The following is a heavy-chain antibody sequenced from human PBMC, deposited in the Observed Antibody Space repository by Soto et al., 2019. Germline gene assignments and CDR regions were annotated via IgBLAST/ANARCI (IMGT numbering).Heavy chain of an antibody. V-gene: IGHV3-74*01. D-gene: IGHD4-17*01. CDR2: INTDGRST. J-gene: IGHJ4*02. CDR1: GFTFRSHW. Sequence: EVQLVESGGGLVQPGGSLRLSCAASGFTFRSHWMHWVRQAPGKGLVWVSRINTDGRSTSYADSVKGRFTISRDNAKNTLYLQMNSLRAEDTAVYYCARDSTTVTTAFGYWGQGTLVTVSS. CDR3: ARDSTTVTTAFGY.